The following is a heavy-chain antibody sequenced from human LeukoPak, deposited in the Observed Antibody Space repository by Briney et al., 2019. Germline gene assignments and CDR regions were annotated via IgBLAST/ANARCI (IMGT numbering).Heavy chain of an antibody. V-gene: IGHV1-2*06. CDR3: AKDRDGADRIIL. CDR2: LNPNTGHA. CDR1: AYDFTGYH. J-gene: IGHJ4*02. D-gene: IGHD5-24*01. Sequence: ASVTVSCKVVAYDFTGYHIHWVRQAPGQGPEWMGRLNPNTGHAVYAFKFQGRVTITRDTSSSTAYMEVTRLTSDDTALYYCAKDRDGADRIILWGQGTLVTVSP.